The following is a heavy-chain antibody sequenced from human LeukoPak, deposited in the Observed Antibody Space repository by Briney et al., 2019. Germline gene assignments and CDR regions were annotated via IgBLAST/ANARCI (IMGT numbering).Heavy chain of an antibody. Sequence: PSETLSLTCTVSGYSISSGYFWGWIRQPPGKGLEWIGSFYHSGSTYYNPSLKSRVTISVDTSKNQFSLKLTSVTAADTAMYYCARVDYVWGSYRSPFDYWGQGTLVTVSS. V-gene: IGHV4-38-2*02. J-gene: IGHJ4*02. CDR1: GYSISSGYF. CDR3: ARVDYVWGSYRSPFDY. CDR2: FYHSGST. D-gene: IGHD3-16*02.